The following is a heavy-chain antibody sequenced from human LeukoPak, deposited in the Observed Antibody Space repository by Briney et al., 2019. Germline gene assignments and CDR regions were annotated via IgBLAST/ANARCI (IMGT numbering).Heavy chain of an antibody. D-gene: IGHD3-3*01. V-gene: IGHV4-4*07. CDR3: ARDRPYYDFWSGYYTGGSFFDY. CDR2: XXXXXST. CDR1: GGSISSYY. J-gene: IGHJ4*02. Sequence: SETLSLTCTVSGGSISSYYWSWIQQPAGKGLEWIGRXXXXXSTNYNPSLKSRVTMSVDTSKNQFSPKLSSVTAADTAVYYCARDRPYYDFWSGYYTGGSFFDYWGQGTLVTVSS.